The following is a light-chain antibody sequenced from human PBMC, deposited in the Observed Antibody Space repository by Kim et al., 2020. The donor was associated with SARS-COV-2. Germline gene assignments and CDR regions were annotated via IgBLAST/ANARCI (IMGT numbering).Light chain of an antibody. Sequence: EIVLTQSPDTLSLSPGERANLSCRASESVHGRYFAWYQQKPGQAPRLLIYGASARATGIPDRFSGSGSGTDFTLTISRVDPEDFAIYYCQQYDSSPPYTFGQGTKLEI. CDR1: ESVHGRY. CDR2: GAS. J-gene: IGKJ2*01. CDR3: QQYDSSPPYT. V-gene: IGKV3-20*01.